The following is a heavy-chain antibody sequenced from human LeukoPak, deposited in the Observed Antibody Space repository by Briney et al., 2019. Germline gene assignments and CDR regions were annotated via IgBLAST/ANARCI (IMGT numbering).Heavy chain of an antibody. CDR1: GFTFSSNW. Sequence: GGSLRLSCAASGFTFSSNWMHWVRQAPGKGLVWVSQINTDGSSTNYADSVQGRFTISRDNAKNTLFLQMNSLRAEDTAVYYCARTEYCSPTSCKYASFWGQGTMVTVSS. CDR2: INTDGSST. CDR3: ARTEYCSPTSCKYASF. J-gene: IGHJ3*01. V-gene: IGHV3-74*01. D-gene: IGHD2-2*01.